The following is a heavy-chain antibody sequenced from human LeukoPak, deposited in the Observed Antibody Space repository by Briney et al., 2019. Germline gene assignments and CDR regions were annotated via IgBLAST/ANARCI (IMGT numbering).Heavy chain of an antibody. CDR1: GGSNSSSSYY. CDR2: IYYSGST. CDR3: ARGVDYYGV. D-gene: IGHD3-10*01. J-gene: IGHJ4*02. V-gene: IGHV4-39*07. Sequence: SETLSLTCTVSGGSNSSSSYYWGWIRQPPGKGLEWIGSIYYSGSTYYNPSLKSRVTISVDTSKNQFSLKLSSVTAADTAVYYCARGVDYYGVWGQGTLVTVSS.